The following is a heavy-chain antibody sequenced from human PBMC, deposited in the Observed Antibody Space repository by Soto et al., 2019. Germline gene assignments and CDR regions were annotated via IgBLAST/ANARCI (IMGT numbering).Heavy chain of an antibody. D-gene: IGHD6-6*01. CDR1: SGSLSGYY. J-gene: IGHJ4*02. CDR2: TSPSGTT. Sequence: PSETLSLTCSSYSGSLSGYYWSWIRQPPGKGLEWIGETSPSGTTNYSPSLKSRVSISFDTSKNQFSLNLTSLTAADTAVYYCARAPKVSGSAQTRPGFWGQGSLVTVSS. CDR3: ARAPKVSGSAQTRPGF. V-gene: IGHV4-34*01.